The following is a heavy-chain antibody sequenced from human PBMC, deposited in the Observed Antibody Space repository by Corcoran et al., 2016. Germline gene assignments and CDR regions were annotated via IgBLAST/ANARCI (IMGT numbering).Heavy chain of an antibody. Sequence: QLQLQESGPGLVKPSETLSLICSVSGGSLSRYWSWIRQPAGKTLEWIGRIHTGGNTNYTPSLRGRVTMSIDTSRNQFSLNLRSLTAADTAVYDCAKDSGGYCGADCPPTFDFWGQGILVIVSS. CDR1: GGSLSRY. D-gene: IGHD2-21*02. CDR3: AKDSGGYCGADCPPTFDF. J-gene: IGHJ4*02. CDR2: IHTGGNT. V-gene: IGHV4-4*07.